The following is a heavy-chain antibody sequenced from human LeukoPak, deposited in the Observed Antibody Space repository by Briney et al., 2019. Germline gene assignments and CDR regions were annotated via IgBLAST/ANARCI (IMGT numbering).Heavy chain of an antibody. Sequence: ASVKVSCTASGGTFSSYAISWVRQAPGQGLEWMGGIIPIFGTANYAQKFQGRVTITADESTSTAYMELSSLRSEDTAVYYCARDDSSSPTGEFDPWGQGTLVTVSS. V-gene: IGHV1-69*13. CDR2: IIPIFGTA. D-gene: IGHD6-13*01. J-gene: IGHJ5*02. CDR3: ARDDSSSPTGEFDP. CDR1: GGTFSSYA.